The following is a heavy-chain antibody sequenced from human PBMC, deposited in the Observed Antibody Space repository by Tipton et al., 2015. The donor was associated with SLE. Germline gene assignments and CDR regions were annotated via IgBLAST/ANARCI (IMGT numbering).Heavy chain of an antibody. V-gene: IGHV4-61*01. Sequence: TLSLTCTVSGGSISSGSYYWSWIRQPPGKGLEWIGYIYYSGSTNYNPSLKRRVTISVDTSKNQFSLKLSSVTAADTAVYYCARSGDSSGRHLLDFDYWVQGTLVTVSS. D-gene: IGHD3-22*01. J-gene: IGHJ4*02. CDR1: GGSISSGSYY. CDR3: ARSGDSSGRHLLDFDY. CDR2: IYYSGST.